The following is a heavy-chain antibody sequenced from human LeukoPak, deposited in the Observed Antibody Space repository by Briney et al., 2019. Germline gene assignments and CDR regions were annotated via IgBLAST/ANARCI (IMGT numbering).Heavy chain of an antibody. D-gene: IGHD1-26*01. J-gene: IGHJ4*02. V-gene: IGHV3-11*05. Sequence: GGSLRLSCAASGFTFIIYEMNWVHQAPGKGLEWVSYISSGSTYTNYADSVKGRFIISRDNAKNSLYLQMNSLRAEDTAVYYCARDRPYSVSHGGDYWGQGTLVTVSS. CDR1: GFTFIIYE. CDR2: ISSGSTYT. CDR3: ARDRPYSVSHGGDY.